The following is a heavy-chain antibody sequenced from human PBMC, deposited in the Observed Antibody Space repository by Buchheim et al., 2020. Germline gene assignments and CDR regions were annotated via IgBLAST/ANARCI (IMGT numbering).Heavy chain of an antibody. CDR1: GFTFRSYT. J-gene: IGHJ4*02. CDR3: AVDYSDYKIDY. CDR2: IWSDGSNK. Sequence: QVQLVESGGGVVQPGRSLRLSCAASGFTFRSYTMHWVRQAPGKGLEWVAVIWSDGSNKYYADSVEGRFTVSRDNSKNTLYLQMNSLRAEDTALYFCAVDYSDYKIDYWGQGTL. D-gene: IGHD4-11*01. V-gene: IGHV3-33*01.